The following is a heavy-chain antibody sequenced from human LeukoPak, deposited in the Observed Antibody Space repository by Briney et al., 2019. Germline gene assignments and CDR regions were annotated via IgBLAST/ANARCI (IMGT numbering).Heavy chain of an antibody. CDR2: INPNSGGT. CDR1: GYTFTGYY. J-gene: IGHJ5*02. CDR3: ARVTHTELSTWFDP. V-gene: IGHV1-2*02. Sequence: ASVKVSCKASGYTFTGYYMHWVRQAPGQGLEWMGWINPNSGGTNYAQKFQGRVTMTRDTSISKAYMELSRLRSEDTAVYYCARVTHTELSTWFDPWGQGTLVTVSS. D-gene: IGHD5-18*01.